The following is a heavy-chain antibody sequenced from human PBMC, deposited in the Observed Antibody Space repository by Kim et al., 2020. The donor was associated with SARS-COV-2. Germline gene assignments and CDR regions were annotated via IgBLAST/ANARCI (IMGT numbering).Heavy chain of an antibody. V-gene: IGHV3-66*01. CDR2: IYSGGST. D-gene: IGHD6-6*01. CDR1: GFTVSSNY. CDR3: ARDCPRSSSSVYYFDY. J-gene: IGHJ4*02. Sequence: GGSLRLSCAASGFTVSSNYMSWVRQAPGKGLEWVSVIYSGGSTYYADSVKGRFTISRDNSKNTLYLQMNSLRVEDTAVYYCARDCPRSSSSVYYFDYWGQGTLVTVSS.